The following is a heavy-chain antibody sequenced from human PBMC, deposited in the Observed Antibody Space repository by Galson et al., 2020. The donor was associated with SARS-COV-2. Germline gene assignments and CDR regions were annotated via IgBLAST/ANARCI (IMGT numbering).Heavy chain of an antibody. J-gene: IGHJ5*02. V-gene: IGHV4-34*01. CDR2: INHSGST. CDR1: GGSFSGYY. D-gene: IGHD3-10*01. Sequence: SETLSLTCAVYGGSFSGYYWSWIRQPPGKGLEWIGEINHSGSTNYNPSLKSRVTISVDTSKNQFSLKLSSVTAADTAVYYCARGLRLPWFWELSSWFDPWGQGTLVTVSS. CDR3: ARGLRLPWFWELSSWFDP.